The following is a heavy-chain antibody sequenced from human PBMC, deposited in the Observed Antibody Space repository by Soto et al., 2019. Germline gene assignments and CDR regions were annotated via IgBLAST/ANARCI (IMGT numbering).Heavy chain of an antibody. D-gene: IGHD3-3*01. J-gene: IGHJ4*02. CDR2: INPSNGTA. V-gene: IGHV1-46*01. Sequence: GASVKVSCKTSGYTFTTYFMHWVRQAPGQGLEWMGIINPSNGTAKYEQKFQGRVTMSRDTTTTTAYMELSSLRSDDTAVYYCARRRSGYYSDNWGQGTLVTVSS. CDR3: ARRRSGYYSDN. CDR1: GYTFTTYF.